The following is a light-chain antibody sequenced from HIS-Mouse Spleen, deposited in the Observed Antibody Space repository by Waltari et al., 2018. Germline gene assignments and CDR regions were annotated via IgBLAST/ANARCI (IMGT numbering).Light chain of an antibody. Sequence: QAVLTQPSSLSASPGASASLTCTLRSGINVGTYRIYWYQQKPGSPPQYLLRYKSDSDKQQGSGVPSRFSGSKDASANAGILLISGLQSEDEADYYCCSYAGSYTGVFGTGTKVTVL. CDR3: CSYAGSYTGV. CDR2: YKSDSDK. V-gene: IGLV5-45*02. J-gene: IGLJ1*01. CDR1: SGINVGTYR.